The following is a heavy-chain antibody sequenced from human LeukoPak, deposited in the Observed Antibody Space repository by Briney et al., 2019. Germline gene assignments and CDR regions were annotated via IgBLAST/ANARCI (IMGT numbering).Heavy chain of an antibody. CDR1: GGTFSSYA. D-gene: IGHD6-13*01. Sequence: SVKVSCKASGGTFSSYAISWVRQAPGQGLEWMGGIIPIFGTANYAQKFQGRVTITADESTSTAYMELSSLRSEDTAVYYCARGGWLSSSWSPKDYWGQGTLVTVSS. CDR3: ARGGWLSSSWSPKDY. V-gene: IGHV1-69*13. CDR2: IIPIFGTA. J-gene: IGHJ4*02.